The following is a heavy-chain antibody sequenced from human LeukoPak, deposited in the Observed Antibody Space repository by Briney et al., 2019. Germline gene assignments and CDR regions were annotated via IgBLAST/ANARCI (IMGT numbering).Heavy chain of an antibody. CDR3: AKDRGTFYYDSGGYFFDY. V-gene: IGHV3-23*01. CDR2: ISGSGGST. D-gene: IGHD3-22*01. CDR1: GFTFSSYA. Sequence: PGGSLRLSCAASGFTFSSYAMSWVRQAPGKGLEWVSAISGSGGSTYYADSVKGRFTISRDNSKNTLYLQMNSLRAEDTAVYYCAKDRGTFYYDSGGYFFDYWGQGTLVTVSS. J-gene: IGHJ4*02.